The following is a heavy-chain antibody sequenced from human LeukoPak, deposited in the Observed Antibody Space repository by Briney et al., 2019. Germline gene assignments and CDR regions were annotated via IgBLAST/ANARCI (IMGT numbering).Heavy chain of an antibody. Sequence: SETLSLTCAVYGGSFSGYYWSWIRQPPGKGLEWIGEINHSGSTNYNPSLESRVTISVDTSKNQFSLKLSSVTAADTAVYYCARLGRELPIDYWGQGTLVTVSS. CDR1: GGSFSGYY. V-gene: IGHV4-34*01. CDR2: INHSGST. J-gene: IGHJ4*02. D-gene: IGHD1-26*01. CDR3: ARLGRELPIDY.